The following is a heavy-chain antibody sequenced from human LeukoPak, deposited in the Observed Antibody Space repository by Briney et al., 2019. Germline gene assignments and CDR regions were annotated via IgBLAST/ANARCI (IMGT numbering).Heavy chain of an antibody. D-gene: IGHD3-10*01. V-gene: IGHV4-59*02. CDR2: IYYTGT. CDR1: GGSVSDYY. CDR3: ARGTSFSITMVRGVIRPTGWFDP. Sequence: PSETLSLTCTVSGGSVSDYYWSWIRQSPGKGLEWIGYIYYTGTSYNPSLKSRVTISADTSKNQFSLNLSSVTAADTAMYYCARGTSFSITMVRGVIRPTGWFDPWGQGTLVTVSS. J-gene: IGHJ5*02.